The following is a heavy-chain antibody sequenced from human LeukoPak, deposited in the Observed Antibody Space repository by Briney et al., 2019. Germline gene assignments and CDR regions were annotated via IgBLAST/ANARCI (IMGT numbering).Heavy chain of an antibody. J-gene: IGHJ6*02. D-gene: IGHD3-10*01. CDR3: ASGGSYYYGMDV. Sequence: SETPSLTCAVSGGSISSSNWWSWVRQPPGKGLEWIGEIYHSGSTNYNPSLKSRVTISVDKSKNQFSLKLSSVTAADTAVYYCASGGSYYYGMDVWGQGTTVTVPS. CDR2: IYHSGST. CDR1: GGSISSSNW. V-gene: IGHV4-4*02.